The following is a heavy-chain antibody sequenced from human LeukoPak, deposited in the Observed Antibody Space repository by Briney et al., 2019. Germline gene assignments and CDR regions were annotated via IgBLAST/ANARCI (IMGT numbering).Heavy chain of an antibody. CDR1: GFTVTVNY. J-gene: IGHJ4*02. Sequence: PSGGSLRLSCAVSGFTVTVNYMSWVRQAPGKGLEWVSIIYRSGSISYADSVKGRFIISRDSSTNTLSLQMTSLRAEDTAVYYCAADFYTSYHLGHWGQGTLVTVSS. CDR2: IYRSGSI. CDR3: AADFYTSYHLGH. V-gene: IGHV3-66*01. D-gene: IGHD3-16*01.